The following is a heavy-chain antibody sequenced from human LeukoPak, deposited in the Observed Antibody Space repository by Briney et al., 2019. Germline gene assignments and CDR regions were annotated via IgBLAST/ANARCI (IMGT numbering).Heavy chain of an antibody. Sequence: ASVKVSCKASGYTFTSYGISWVRRAPGQGLEWMGWISAYNGNTNYAQKLQGRVTMTTDTSTSTAYMELRSLRSDDTAVYYCARDSANVVVTAAFDPWGQGTLVTVSS. CDR3: ARDSANVVVTAAFDP. V-gene: IGHV1-18*01. CDR2: ISAYNGNT. CDR1: GYTFTSYG. J-gene: IGHJ5*02. D-gene: IGHD2-21*02.